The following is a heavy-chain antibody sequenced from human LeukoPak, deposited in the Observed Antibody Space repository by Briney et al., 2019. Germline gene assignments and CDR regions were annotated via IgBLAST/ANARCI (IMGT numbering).Heavy chain of an antibody. CDR3: ASNSGSSLYYYYMDV. D-gene: IGHD1-26*01. CDR1: GLTFSNAW. CDR2: IYSGGST. Sequence: GGSLRLSCAASGLTFSNAWMSWVRQAPGKGLEWVSVIYSGGSTYYADSVKGRFTISRDNSKNTLFLQMNSLRAEDTALYYCASNSGSSLYYYYMDVWGKGTTVTISS. V-gene: IGHV3-66*01. J-gene: IGHJ6*03.